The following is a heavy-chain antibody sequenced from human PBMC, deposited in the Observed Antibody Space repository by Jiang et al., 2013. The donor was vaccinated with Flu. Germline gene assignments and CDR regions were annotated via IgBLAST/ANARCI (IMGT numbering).Heavy chain of an antibody. CDR3: AREGVGYCSGGSCFGY. CDR2: IYYSGST. D-gene: IGHD2-15*01. CDR1: GGSISSYY. Sequence: GLVKPSETLSLTCTVSGGSISSYYWSWIRQPPGKGLEWIGYIYYSGSTNYNPSLKSRVTISVDTSKNQFSLKLSSVTAADTAVYYCAREGVGYCSGGSCFGYWGQGTLVTVSS. J-gene: IGHJ4*02. V-gene: IGHV4-59*01.